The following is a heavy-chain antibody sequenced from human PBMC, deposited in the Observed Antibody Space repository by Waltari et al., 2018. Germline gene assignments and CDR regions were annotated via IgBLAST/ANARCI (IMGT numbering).Heavy chain of an antibody. J-gene: IGHJ4*02. Sequence: QVQLVQSGAEVKKPGASVKVSCKASGYTFTSYYMHWVRQAPGQGLEWMGIISPSGGSASDAQKFQGRVSMTRETSTSTVYMELSSLRSEDTAVYYCARKAIAARFDYWGQGTLVTVSS. CDR2: ISPSGGSA. CDR3: ARKAIAARFDY. V-gene: IGHV1-46*01. CDR1: GYTFTSYY. D-gene: IGHD6-6*01.